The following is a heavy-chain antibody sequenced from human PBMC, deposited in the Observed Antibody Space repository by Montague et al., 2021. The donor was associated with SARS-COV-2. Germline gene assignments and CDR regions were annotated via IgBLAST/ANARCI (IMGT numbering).Heavy chain of an antibody. CDR2: IDWDDDK. J-gene: IGHJ6*02. V-gene: IGHV2-70*11. CDR3: ARTAGTDYTGYYYYAMYV. D-gene: IGHD3-10*01. Sequence: PALVKPTQTLTLTCTFSGFSLSTSGMCVSWIRQPPGKALEWLARIDWDDDKYYSTSLKTRLTISKDTSKNQVVLTMTNMDPVDTATYYCARTAGTDYTGYYYYAMYVWGQGTTVTVSS. CDR1: GFSLSTSGMC.